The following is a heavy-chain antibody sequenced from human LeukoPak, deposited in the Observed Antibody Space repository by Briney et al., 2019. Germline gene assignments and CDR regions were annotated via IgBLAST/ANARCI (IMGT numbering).Heavy chain of an antibody. CDR3: ARRAMGVFDI. D-gene: IGHD2-8*01. Sequence: PSETLSLTCTVSGVSISSISYSWGWIRQPPGKGLEWIGSIYYSGSTYYNPSLKSRVTISVDTSKNQFSLKLSSVTAADTAVYYCARRAMGVFDIWGQGTMVTVSS. CDR1: GVSISSISYS. V-gene: IGHV4-39*01. J-gene: IGHJ3*02. CDR2: IYYSGST.